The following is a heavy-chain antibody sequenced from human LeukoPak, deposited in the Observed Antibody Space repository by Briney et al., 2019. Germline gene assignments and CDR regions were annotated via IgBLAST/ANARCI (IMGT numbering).Heavy chain of an antibody. CDR3: ARDWRSGYSIDN. Sequence: GGSLRLSCAASGFRFDDYGMSWVRLAPGRGLEWIPGITWNPEKTAYAEAVKGRFTISRDNAKNSLYLQMNSLSAEDTALYYCARDWRSGYSIDNWGQGTLVTVSS. D-gene: IGHD6-19*01. J-gene: IGHJ4*02. CDR2: ITWNPEKT. CDR1: GFRFDDYG. V-gene: IGHV3-20*04.